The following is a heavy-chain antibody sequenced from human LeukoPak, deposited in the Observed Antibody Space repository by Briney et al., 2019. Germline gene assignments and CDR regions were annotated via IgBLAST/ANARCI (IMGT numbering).Heavy chain of an antibody. Sequence: PSETLSLTCSVSGGSISSHYWNWIRQPPGKGLEWIGFIDDSGNTNYNLSLKSRVTTSVDTSKNQLSLKLSSVTTADTAVYYYAGNSLNYDILSGYYRDNDAFHIWGQGTVVTVSS. CDR3: AGNSLNYDILSGYYRDNDAFHI. J-gene: IGHJ3*02. CDR2: IDDSGNT. V-gene: IGHV4-59*11. D-gene: IGHD3-9*01. CDR1: GGSISSHY.